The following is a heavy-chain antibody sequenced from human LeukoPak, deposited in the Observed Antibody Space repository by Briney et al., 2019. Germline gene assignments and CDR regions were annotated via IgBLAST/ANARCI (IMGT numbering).Heavy chain of an antibody. D-gene: IGHD3-10*01. CDR3: AKSYYYGSGTDY. CDR2: ICGSGGNT. V-gene: IGHV3-23*01. Sequence: GGSLRLFCAYSGFPFSRYAMSWVRQAPGRGLEWVYAICGSGGNTCSAVSVKGRFTISRDNSKNTLYLQMNSLRAEDTAVYYCAKSYYYGSGTDYWGQGTLVTVSS. CDR1: GFPFSRYA. J-gene: IGHJ4*02.